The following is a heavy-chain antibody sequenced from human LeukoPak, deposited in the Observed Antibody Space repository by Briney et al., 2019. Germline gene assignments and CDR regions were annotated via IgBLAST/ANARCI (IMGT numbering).Heavy chain of an antibody. Sequence: SETLSLTCTVSGGSISSSSYYWGWIRQPPGKGLEWIGSIYYSGSTYYNPSLKSRVTISVDTSKNQFSLKLSSVTAADTAVYYCASYYDSSGYYFYWGQGTLSPSPQ. CDR1: GGSISSSSYY. J-gene: IGHJ4*02. V-gene: IGHV4-39*07. CDR3: ASYYDSSGYYFY. CDR2: IYYSGST. D-gene: IGHD3-22*01.